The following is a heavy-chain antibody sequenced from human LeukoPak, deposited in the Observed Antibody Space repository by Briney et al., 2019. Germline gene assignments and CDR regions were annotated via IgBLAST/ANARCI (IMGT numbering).Heavy chain of an antibody. CDR3: ARAYDYVWGSYRYRNWFDP. CDR2: INHSGST. Sequence: PSETLSLTCAVYGGSFSGYYWSWIRQPPGKGLEWIGEINHSGSTNYNPSLKSRVTISVDTSKNQFSLKLSSVTAADTAVYYCARAYDYVWGSYRYRNWFDPWGQGTLVTVSS. CDR1: GGSFSGYY. J-gene: IGHJ5*02. V-gene: IGHV4-34*01. D-gene: IGHD3-16*02.